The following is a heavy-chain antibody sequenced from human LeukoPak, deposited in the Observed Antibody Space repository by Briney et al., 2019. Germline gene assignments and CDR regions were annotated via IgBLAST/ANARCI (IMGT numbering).Heavy chain of an antibody. V-gene: IGHV3-21*01. D-gene: IGHD3-22*01. CDR2: ISSSSSYI. J-gene: IGHJ3*02. Sequence: GGSLRLSCAASGFTFSSYSMNWVRQAPGKGLEWVSSISSSSSYIYYADSVKGRFTISRDNAKNSLYLQMYSLRAEDTAVYYCARVRMNYYYDSSGYYVWDAFDIWGQGTMVTVSS. CDR1: GFTFSSYS. CDR3: ARVRMNYYYDSSGYYVWDAFDI.